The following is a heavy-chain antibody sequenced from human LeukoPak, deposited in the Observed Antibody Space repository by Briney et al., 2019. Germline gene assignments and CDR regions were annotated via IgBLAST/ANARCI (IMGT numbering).Heavy chain of an antibody. Sequence: QPGGSLRLSCAASGFIFNNYGLIWVRQAPGKGLEWVSAISNDGGGTNYTDFVKGRFTISRDNSKNTLFLQMNSLRAEDTALYYCAKGSGGYCFDLWGQGTLVTVSS. J-gene: IGHJ5*02. CDR3: AKGSGGYCFDL. V-gene: IGHV3-23*01. CDR2: ISNDGGGT. CDR1: GFIFNNYG. D-gene: IGHD2-15*01.